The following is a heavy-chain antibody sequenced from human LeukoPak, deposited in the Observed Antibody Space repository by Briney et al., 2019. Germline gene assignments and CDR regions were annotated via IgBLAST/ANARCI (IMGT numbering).Heavy chain of an antibody. CDR1: GFTFSDYY. CDR2: ISSSGSTI. Sequence: PGGSLRLSCAASGFTFSDYYMSWIRQAPGKGLEWVSYISSSGSTIYYADSVKGRFTISRDNAKNSLYLQMNSLRAEDTAVYYCARDLLARRFLEEHNWFDPWGQGTLVTVSS. V-gene: IGHV3-11*01. CDR3: ARDLLARRFLEEHNWFDP. D-gene: IGHD3-3*01. J-gene: IGHJ5*02.